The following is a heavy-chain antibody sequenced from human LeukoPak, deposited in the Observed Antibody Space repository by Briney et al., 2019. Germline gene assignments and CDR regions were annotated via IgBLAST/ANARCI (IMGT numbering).Heavy chain of an antibody. D-gene: IGHD6-19*01. CDR1: GYTFTGYY. J-gene: IGHJ4*02. CDR3: ARDPPEGSGWLN. V-gene: IGHV1-2*02. CDR2: INPNSGGT. Sequence: ASVKVSCKASGYTFTGYYMHWVRQAPGQGLEWMGWINPNSGGTNYAQKFQGRVTMTRGTSISTAYMELSRLRSDDTAVYYCARDPPEGSGWLNWGQGTLVTVSS.